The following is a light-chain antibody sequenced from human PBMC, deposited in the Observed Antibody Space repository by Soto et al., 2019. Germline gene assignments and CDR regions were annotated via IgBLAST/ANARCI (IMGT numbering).Light chain of an antibody. CDR2: GAS. J-gene: IGKJ1*01. CDR3: QQYGSSRT. CDR1: QSVSGNC. Sequence: EIVLKQSPGTVSLSPGESDTLSCWASQSVSGNCLAWYQQKPGQAPRLLIYGASSRATGIPDRFSGSGSGTDFTLTISRLEPEDFAVYYCQQYGSSRTFGQGTKVEIK. V-gene: IGKV3-20*01.